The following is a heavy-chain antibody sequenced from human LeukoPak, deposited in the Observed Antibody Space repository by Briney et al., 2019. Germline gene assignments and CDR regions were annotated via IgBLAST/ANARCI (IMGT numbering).Heavy chain of an antibody. CDR3: ARDHVTFGGVIAAFDY. CDR1: GYTFTYGS. CDR2: ITLYNGNI. V-gene: IGHV1-68*03. D-gene: IGHD3-16*02. Sequence: RASVKVSCKASGYTFTYGSLRWLKQAPGQGLERMRWITLYNGNINYTKKFQSRVTITRDTSASTAYMELSSLRSEDTAVYYCARDHVTFGGVIAAFDYWGQETLVTVSS. J-gene: IGHJ4*02.